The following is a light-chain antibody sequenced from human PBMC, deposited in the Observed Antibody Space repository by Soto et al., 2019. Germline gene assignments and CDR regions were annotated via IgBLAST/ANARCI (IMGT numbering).Light chain of an antibody. CDR3: QSYDARLRGSV. V-gene: IGLV1-40*01. CDR2: RDN. CDR1: DSNIGAGYD. Sequence: QSVLTQPPSVSGAPGQRVTISCTGSDSNIGAGYDVHWYQQLPGTAPKVLIERDNNRASGVPDRFSGSKSGTSGSLAITGLHAEDEADRYCQSYDARLRGSVFVGGTKVTVL. J-gene: IGLJ3*02.